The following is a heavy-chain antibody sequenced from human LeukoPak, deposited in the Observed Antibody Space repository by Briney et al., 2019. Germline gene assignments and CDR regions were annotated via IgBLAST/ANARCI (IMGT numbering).Heavy chain of an antibody. Sequence: ASVKVSCKASGYTYTTYYMHWVRQAPGQGLEWMGIINPSGGSTSYAQKFQGRVTMTRDTSTGTVYMQLSSLRSEDTAVYYCARDPGSDCSGGSCYLDYWGQGGLVTVSS. CDR2: INPSGGST. J-gene: IGHJ4*02. V-gene: IGHV1-46*01. D-gene: IGHD2-15*01. CDR1: GYTYTTYY. CDR3: ARDPGSDCSGGSCYLDY.